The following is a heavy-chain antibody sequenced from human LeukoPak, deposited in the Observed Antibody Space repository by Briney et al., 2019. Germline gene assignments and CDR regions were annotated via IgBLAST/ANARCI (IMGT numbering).Heavy chain of an antibody. CDR3: ARGRGSSPARYYYYGMDV. CDR2: INPSGGST. Sequence: ASVKVSCKASGYTFTSYGIGWVRQAPGQGLEWMGIINPSGGSTSYAQKFQGRVTMTRDTSTSTVYMELSSLRSEDTAVYYCARGRGSSPARYYYYGMDVWGQGTTVTVSS. J-gene: IGHJ6*02. V-gene: IGHV1-46*01. D-gene: IGHD6-6*01. CDR1: GYTFTSYG.